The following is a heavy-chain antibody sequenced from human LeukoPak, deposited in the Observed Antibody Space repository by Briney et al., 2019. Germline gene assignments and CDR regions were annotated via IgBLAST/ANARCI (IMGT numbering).Heavy chain of an antibody. D-gene: IGHD6-13*01. J-gene: IGHJ4*02. Sequence: GGSLRLSCAVSGFTFSSYEMNWVRQAPGMGLEWLSYISSSGGTFYYADSVKGRFTVPRDNAKNSLYLQMNSLRAEDTAVYFCARISSWYQGGFGSWGQGTLVTVSS. V-gene: IGHV3-48*03. CDR2: ISSSGGTF. CDR3: ARISSWYQGGFGS. CDR1: GFTFSSYE.